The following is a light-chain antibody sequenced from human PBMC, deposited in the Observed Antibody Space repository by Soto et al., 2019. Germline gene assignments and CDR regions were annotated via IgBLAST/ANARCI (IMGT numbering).Light chain of an antibody. CDR2: EGI. Sequence: QSALAQPASVSGSPGQSITISCTGTSSTVGGFNVVSWYQQHPGKAPKVIIYEGIKRPSGISNRFSGSNSGSTASLTISGLQAEDEADYYCCSFMVATTYVFATGTKAPS. J-gene: IGLJ1*01. V-gene: IGLV2-23*01. CDR3: CSFMVATTYV. CDR1: SSTVGGFNV.